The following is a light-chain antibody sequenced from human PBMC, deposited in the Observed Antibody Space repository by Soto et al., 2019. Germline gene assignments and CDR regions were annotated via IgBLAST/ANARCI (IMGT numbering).Light chain of an antibody. V-gene: IGKV1-39*01. CDR3: QQSYSTPPT. CDR1: QSISSY. CDR2: AAS. Sequence: DIQRTQSPSSLSASVGDRVTITCRASQSISSYLNWYQQKPGKAPKLLIYAASSLQSGVPSRFSGSGSGTDCTLTISSLKTEDGATYYCQQSYSTPPTFGQGTRLEIK. J-gene: IGKJ5*01.